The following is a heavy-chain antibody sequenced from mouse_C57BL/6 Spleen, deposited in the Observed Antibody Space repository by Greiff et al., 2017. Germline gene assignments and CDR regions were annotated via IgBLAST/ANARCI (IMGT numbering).Heavy chain of an antibody. Sequence: QVQLQQPGAELVRPGSSVKLSCKASGYTFTSYWMDWVKQRPGQGLEWIGNIYPSDSETHYNQKFKDKATLTVDKSSSTAYMQLSSLTSEDSAVYYCARSGYYGSRVLFAYWGQGTLVTVSA. J-gene: IGHJ3*01. CDR2: IYPSDSET. CDR1: GYTFTSYW. D-gene: IGHD1-1*01. CDR3: ARSGYYGSRVLFAY. V-gene: IGHV1-61*01.